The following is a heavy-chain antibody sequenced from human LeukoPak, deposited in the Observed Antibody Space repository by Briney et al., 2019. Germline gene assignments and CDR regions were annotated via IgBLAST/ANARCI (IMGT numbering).Heavy chain of an antibody. Sequence: QPGGSLRLSCAASGFTFSSYGMHWVRQAPGKGLEWVAFIRYDGSNKYYADSVKGRFTISRDNSKNTLYLQMNSLRAEDTAVYYCAKGIRYTYGSGSFSPFDYWGQGTLVTVSS. V-gene: IGHV3-30*02. CDR1: GFTFSSYG. CDR3: AKGIRYTYGSGSFSPFDY. J-gene: IGHJ4*02. CDR2: IRYDGSNK. D-gene: IGHD3-10*01.